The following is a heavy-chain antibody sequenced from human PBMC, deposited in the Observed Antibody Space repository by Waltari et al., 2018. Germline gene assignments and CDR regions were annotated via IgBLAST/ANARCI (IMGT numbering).Heavy chain of an antibody. Sequence: EVQLVESGGGLVQPGGSLRLSCAASGFPCRSFAIPWVRQAPGRGLEWVSSSSGSDGRTNYADSAKGRFTISRDNVKNTLFLQMNSLRADDAAVYYCAKDLGGFSGSHWYFDLWGRGTLVTVSS. CDR2: SSGSDGRT. CDR3: AKDLGGFSGSHWYFDL. D-gene: IGHD5-12*01. V-gene: IGHV3-23*04. CDR1: GFPCRSFA. J-gene: IGHJ2*01.